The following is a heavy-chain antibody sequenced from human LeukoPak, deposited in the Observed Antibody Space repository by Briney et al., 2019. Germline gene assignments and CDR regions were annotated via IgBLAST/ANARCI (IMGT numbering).Heavy chain of an antibody. CDR2: INPSGGST. V-gene: IGHV1-46*01. D-gene: IGHD6-6*01. J-gene: IGHJ4*02. Sequence: GASVKVSCKASGYTFTSYYMHWVRQAPGQGLEWMGIINPSGGSTSYAQKFQGRVTMTRDTSTSTVYMELSSLRSEDTAVYYCARERRVRYSSSSGHFDYWGQGTLVTVSS. CDR1: GYTFTSYY. CDR3: ARERRVRYSSSSGHFDY.